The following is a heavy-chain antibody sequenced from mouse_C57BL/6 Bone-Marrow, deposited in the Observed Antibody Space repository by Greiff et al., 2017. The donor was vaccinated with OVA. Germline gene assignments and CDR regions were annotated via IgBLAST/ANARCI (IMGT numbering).Heavy chain of an antibody. CDR2: IYPGDGDT. D-gene: IGHD1-1*01. Sequence: LEESGPELVKPGASVKISCKASGYAFSSSWMNWVKQRPGKGLEWIGRIYPGDGDTNYNGKFKGKATLTADKSSSTAYMQLSSLTSEDSAVYFCASYALAYWGQGTLVTVSA. CDR1: GYAFSSSW. CDR3: ASYALAY. V-gene: IGHV1-82*01. J-gene: IGHJ3*01.